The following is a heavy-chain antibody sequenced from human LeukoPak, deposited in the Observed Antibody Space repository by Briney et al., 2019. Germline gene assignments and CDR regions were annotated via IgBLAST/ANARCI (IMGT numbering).Heavy chain of an antibody. CDR2: YSSATT. V-gene: IGHV4-31*02. CDR3: ARAVPPSYYYDSQTFDP. D-gene: IGHD3-22*01. J-gene: IGHJ5*02. Sequence: YSSATTYSTPSLNSRVTISVDTSKNQFSLKLSSVTAADTAVYYCARAVPPSYYYDSQTFDPWGQGTLVTVSS.